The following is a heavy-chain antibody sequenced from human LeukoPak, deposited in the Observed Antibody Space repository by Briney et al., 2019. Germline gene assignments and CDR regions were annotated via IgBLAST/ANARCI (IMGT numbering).Heavy chain of an antibody. Sequence: GGSLRLSCAASGFTLSSHWIGCVRQAPGKGLEWVANINQDGSEKNYVDSVRGRFTISRDNAKHSLYLQMDSLRAEDTAVYYCARGHSGMDAWGHGTTVIVSS. V-gene: IGHV3-7*01. J-gene: IGHJ6*02. CDR1: GFTLSSHW. CDR2: INQDGSEK. CDR3: ARGHSGMDA.